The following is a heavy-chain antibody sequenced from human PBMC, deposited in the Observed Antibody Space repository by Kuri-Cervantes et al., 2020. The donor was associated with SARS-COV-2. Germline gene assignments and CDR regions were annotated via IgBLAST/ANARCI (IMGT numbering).Heavy chain of an antibody. J-gene: IGHJ4*02. V-gene: IGHV1-2*02. Sequence: ASVKVSCKASGYTLSDYYLHWVRQAPGQGLERMGWINPNSGGTNYAQKFQGRVTMTRDTSISTAYMELSRLRSDDTAVYYCARVVDYGDYGKNPFDYWGQGTLVTVSS. CDR2: INPNSGGT. CDR3: ARVVDYGDYGKNPFDY. CDR1: GYTLSDYY. D-gene: IGHD4-17*01.